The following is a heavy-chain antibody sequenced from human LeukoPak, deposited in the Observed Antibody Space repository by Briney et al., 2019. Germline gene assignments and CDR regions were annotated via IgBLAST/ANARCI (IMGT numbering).Heavy chain of an antibody. CDR1: GLTFISHA. Sequence: GGSLRLSCAASGLTFISHAMSWVRQAPGKGLEWVSGISASGHRTYHADSVKGRFSISRDNSKSTLYLQMNSLRAEDTAVYYCAKDRTNYYDSSGYYPTDFDYWGQGTLVTVSS. CDR3: AKDRTNYYDSSGYYPTDFDY. J-gene: IGHJ4*02. D-gene: IGHD3-22*01. CDR2: ISASGHRT. V-gene: IGHV3-23*01.